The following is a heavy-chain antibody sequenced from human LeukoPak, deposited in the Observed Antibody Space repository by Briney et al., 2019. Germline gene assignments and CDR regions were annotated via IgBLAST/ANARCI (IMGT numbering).Heavy chain of an antibody. V-gene: IGHV3-33*01. D-gene: IGHD3-22*01. Sequence: PGGSLRLSCAASGFTFSSYGMHWVRQAPGKGLEWVAVIWYDGSNKYYADSVKGRFTISRDNSKNTLYLQMNSLRAEDTAVYYCARDYYYDSSGYYYLNYWGQGTLVTVSS. CDR2: IWYDGSNK. CDR1: GFTFSSYG. J-gene: IGHJ4*02. CDR3: ARDYYYDSSGYYYLNY.